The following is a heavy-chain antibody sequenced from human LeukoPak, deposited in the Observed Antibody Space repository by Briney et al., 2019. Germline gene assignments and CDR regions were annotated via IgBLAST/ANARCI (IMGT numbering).Heavy chain of an antibody. CDR1: GGTFSSYA. CDR2: INPNSGGT. J-gene: IGHJ3*02. CDR3: ARGRRITMIVVVITTNMTKAHDAFDI. D-gene: IGHD3-22*01. Sequence: ASVKVSCKASGGTFSSYAISWVRQAPGQGLEWMGRINPNSGGTNYAQKFRGRVTMTRDTSISTAYMELSRLRSDDTAVYYCARGRRITMIVVVITTNMTKAHDAFDIWGQGTMVTVSS. V-gene: IGHV1-2*06.